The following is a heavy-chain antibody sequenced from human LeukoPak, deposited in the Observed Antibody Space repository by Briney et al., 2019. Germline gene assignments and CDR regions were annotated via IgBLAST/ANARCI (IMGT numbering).Heavy chain of an antibody. V-gene: IGHV3-23*01. CDR1: GFTFNTYA. Sequence: HPGGSLRLSCEASGFTFNTYAIYWVRQAPGKGLEWVSGICGSGSCTYYADSVKGRFTISRDNSKNTVYLQMNSLTADDTAVYYCAKTTVGYSSGRYPGWPADCWGQGTLVTVSS. D-gene: IGHD6-19*01. CDR3: AKTTVGYSSGRYPGWPADC. CDR2: ICGSGSCT. J-gene: IGHJ4*02.